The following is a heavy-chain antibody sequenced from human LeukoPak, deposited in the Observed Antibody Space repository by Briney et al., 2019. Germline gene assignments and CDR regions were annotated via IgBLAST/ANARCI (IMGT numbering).Heavy chain of an antibody. V-gene: IGHV3-30*03. CDR2: TSYDGSNK. CDR3: VRDDNGGPSGIDY. D-gene: IGHD3-10*01. Sequence: PGRSLRLSCAASGFTFSSYGMHWVRQAPGKGLEWVAVTSYDGSNKYYADSVKGRFTISRDNARNTLYLQMNSLRAEDTAVYYCVRDDNGGPSGIDYWGQGTLVTVSS. CDR1: GFTFSSYG. J-gene: IGHJ4*02.